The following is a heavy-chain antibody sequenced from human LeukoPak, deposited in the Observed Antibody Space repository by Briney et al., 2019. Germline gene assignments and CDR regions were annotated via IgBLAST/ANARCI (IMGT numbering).Heavy chain of an antibody. D-gene: IGHD6-13*01. V-gene: IGHV3-23*01. J-gene: IGHJ4*02. Sequence: GGSLRLSCAASGFTFSSYAMTWVRQAPGKGLEWVSGISGSGGSTYYADSVKGRFTISRDNSKNTLYLQMNSLRAEDTAVYYCAKGASSSWYSGDYWGQGTLVTVSS. CDR3: AKGASSSWYSGDY. CDR2: ISGSGGST. CDR1: GFTFSSYA.